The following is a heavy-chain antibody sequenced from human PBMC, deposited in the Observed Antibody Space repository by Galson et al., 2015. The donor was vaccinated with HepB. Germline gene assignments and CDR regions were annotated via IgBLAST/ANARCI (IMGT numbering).Heavy chain of an antibody. V-gene: IGHV1-18*01. Sequence: SVKVSCKASGYSFNSSGISWVRQAPGQGLEWLGWVSGYNGKTNYAEKFEGRVTMTKDPSTNTAYMELRSLRSDDTAVYFCARGPSLIWYPVYFFDYWAQGTLVTVSS. D-gene: IGHD1-14*01. CDR2: VSGYNGKT. CDR3: ARGPSLIWYPVYFFDY. J-gene: IGHJ4*02. CDR1: GYSFNSSG.